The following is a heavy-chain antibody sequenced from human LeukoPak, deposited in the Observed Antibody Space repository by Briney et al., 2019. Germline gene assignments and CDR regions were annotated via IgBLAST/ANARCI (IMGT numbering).Heavy chain of an antibody. D-gene: IGHD2-2*03. CDR3: ARFGYCSSTSCSRVYYFDY. CDR1: GGSISGYY. J-gene: IGHJ4*02. V-gene: IGHV4-59*12. Sequence: SETLSLTCTVSGGSISGYYWSWIRQPPGKGLEWIGFISYSGSTNYNASLKSRVTISVDRSKNQFSLKLSSVTAADTAVYYCARFGYCSSTSCSRVYYFDYWGQGTLVTVSS. CDR2: ISYSGST.